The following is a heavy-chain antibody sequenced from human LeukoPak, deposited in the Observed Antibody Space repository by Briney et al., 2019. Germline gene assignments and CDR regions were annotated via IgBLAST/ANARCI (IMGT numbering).Heavy chain of an antibody. CDR2: IYSTGKN. D-gene: IGHD6-19*01. V-gene: IGHV4-4*08. J-gene: IGHJ4*02. CDR1: GGSINSHY. CDR3: VRRDTGWNYFDY. Sequence: SETLSLTCAVSGGSINSHYWGWIRQPPGKGLQWIGDIYSTGKNNYNPSLTSRVTISLDTSKSHLSLNLTSVLAADTAIYYCVRRDTGWNYFDYWGQGILVTVSS.